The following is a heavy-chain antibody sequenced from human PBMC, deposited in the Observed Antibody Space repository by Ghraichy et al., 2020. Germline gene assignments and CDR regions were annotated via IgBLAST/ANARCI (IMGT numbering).Heavy chain of an antibody. CDR1: GFTFSSSP. Sequence: GGSLRLSCAASGFTFSSSPMSWVRQAPGKGLEWVSTFNGVDRTTYYADSVKGRFTISRDNSKNTLCLQMNSLRAEDTAIYYCAKGREGSTSGYDSWGQGAQVTVSS. V-gene: IGHV3-23*01. J-gene: IGHJ4*02. CDR3: AKGREGSTSGYDS. D-gene: IGHD2-2*01. CDR2: FNGVDRTT.